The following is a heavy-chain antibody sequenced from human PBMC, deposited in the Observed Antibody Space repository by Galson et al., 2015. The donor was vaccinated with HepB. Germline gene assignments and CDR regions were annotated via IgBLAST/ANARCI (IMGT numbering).Heavy chain of an antibody. J-gene: IGHJ4*02. CDR3: ARQQCTGGSCYLDY. Sequence: SLRLSCAASGFTFSDYWMHWVRQAPGKGLLWVSRLNSDVSTTIYADSVKGRFTISRDDAKNTLFLQMDSLRAEDTAVYYCARQQCTGGSCYLDYWGKGTLVTVSS. V-gene: IGHV3-74*01. CDR2: LNSDVSTT. D-gene: IGHD2-15*01. CDR1: GFTFSDYW.